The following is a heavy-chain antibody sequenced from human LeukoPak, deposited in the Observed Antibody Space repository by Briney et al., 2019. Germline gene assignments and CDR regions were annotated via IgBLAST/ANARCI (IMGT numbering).Heavy chain of an antibody. V-gene: IGHV1-69*05. J-gene: IGHJ3*02. Sequence: SVKVSCKASGGTFSSSAISWVRQAPGQGLEWMGGIIPIFGTANYAQKFQGRVTITTDESTSTAYMELSSLRSEDTAVYYCARKARGHHWNYSSAFDIWGQGTMVTVSS. CDR3: ARKARGHHWNYSSAFDI. CDR2: IIPIFGTA. CDR1: GGTFSSSA. D-gene: IGHD1-7*01.